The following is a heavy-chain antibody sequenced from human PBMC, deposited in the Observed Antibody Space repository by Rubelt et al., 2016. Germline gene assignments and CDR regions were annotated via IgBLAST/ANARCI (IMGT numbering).Heavy chain of an antibody. Sequence: QVQLVQSGAEVKKPGASVKVSCKASGYTFTGYYMHWVRQAPGQGLEWMGWINPNSGGTNFAQKFQGRVTMTRDTSCSTAYMELSRLRSDDTAVDYCARDLNQGDPEYYFDYWGQGTLVTVSS. CDR3: ARDLNQGDPEYYFDY. V-gene: IGHV1-2*02. D-gene: IGHD1-14*01. CDR1: GYTFTGYY. J-gene: IGHJ4*02. CDR2: INPNSGGT.